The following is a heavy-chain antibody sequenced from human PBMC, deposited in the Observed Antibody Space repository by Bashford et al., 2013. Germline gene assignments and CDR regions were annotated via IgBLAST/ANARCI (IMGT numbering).Heavy chain of an antibody. D-gene: IGHD5-12*01. CDR2: IFTSGST. V-gene: IGHV4-61*02. CDR1: GGSISSGGYY. Sequence: SETLSLTCTVSGGSISSGGYYWTWIRQPAGTGLEWIGRIFTSGSTNYNPSLKSRVTISVDTSKNQFSLKLSSVTAADTAVYYCARGGYSGYFDPWGQGTLVTVSS. J-gene: IGHJ5*02. CDR3: ARGGYSGYFDP.